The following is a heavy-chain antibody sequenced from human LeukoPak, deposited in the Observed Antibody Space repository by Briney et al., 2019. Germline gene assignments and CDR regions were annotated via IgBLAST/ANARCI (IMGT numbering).Heavy chain of an antibody. V-gene: IGHV1-2*02. J-gene: IGHJ5*02. CDR3: ARGPPEYCSGGSCYSRRNWIDT. D-gene: IGHD2-15*01. CDR1: GYIFTAYY. Sequence: GASVTVSCTASGYIFTAYYIHWVRQAPGQGVEWMGWISPKSGGADYAQKFQGRVTMTRDTSSGTAYMTLSRLRPDDTAVYYCARGPPEYCSGGSCYSRRNWIDTWGQGTLVIVSS. CDR2: ISPKSGGA.